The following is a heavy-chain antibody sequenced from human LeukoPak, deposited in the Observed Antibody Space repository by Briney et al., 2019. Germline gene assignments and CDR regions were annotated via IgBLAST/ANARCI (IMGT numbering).Heavy chain of an antibody. J-gene: IGHJ3*02. Sequence: GGSLRLSCEASGLTFSNSWMHWVRQAPGKGLVWVSRINNEGTTISYADSVKGRFTISRDNAKNTLYLQMNSLRAEDTAVYYCAREVEHAFDIWGQGTMVTVSS. D-gene: IGHD1-1*01. V-gene: IGHV3-74*01. CDR2: INNEGTTI. CDR3: AREVEHAFDI. CDR1: GLTFSNSW.